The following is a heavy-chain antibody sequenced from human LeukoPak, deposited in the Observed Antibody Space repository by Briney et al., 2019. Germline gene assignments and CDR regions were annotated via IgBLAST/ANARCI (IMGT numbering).Heavy chain of an antibody. V-gene: IGHV4-39*01. J-gene: IGHJ3*01. CDR3: AKAGVRYFDSSGLYAFDF. CDR1: GGSISSTSYY. Sequence: SETLSLTRAVSGGSISSTSYYWAGIRQPPGKGLEWIGTIYYSGSTYHNPSLKSRVTLSVDTSRNQFSLRLSSVDAADTAVYYCAKAGVRYFDSSGLYAFDFWGQGTTVTVSS. D-gene: IGHD3-22*01. CDR2: IYYSGST.